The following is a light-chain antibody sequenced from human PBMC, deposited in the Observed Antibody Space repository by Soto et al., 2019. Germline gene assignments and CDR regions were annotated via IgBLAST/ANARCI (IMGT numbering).Light chain of an antibody. CDR3: QQYGSSLMCT. CDR1: QSVSSSY. V-gene: IGKV3-20*01. CDR2: GAS. Sequence: EIVLTQSPGTLSLSPGERATLSCRASQSVSSSYLAWYQQKPGQAPRLLIYGASSRAIGIPGRFSGSGSGTDFTLTISRLEPEDQAVYHCQQYGSSLMCTFGQGTKPEIQ. J-gene: IGKJ2*02.